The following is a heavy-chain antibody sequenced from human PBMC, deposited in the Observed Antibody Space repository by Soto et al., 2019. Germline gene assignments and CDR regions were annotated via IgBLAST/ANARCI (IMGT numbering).Heavy chain of an antibody. J-gene: IGHJ6*02. CDR3: ARLGEDSSGWYPAGGDYYYGMDV. CDR2: TYYRSKWYN. Sequence: SQTLSLTCAISGDSVSSNSAAWSWIRQSPSRGLEWLGRTYYRSKWYNDYAVSVKSRITINPDTSKNQFSLQLNSVTPEDTAVYYCARLGEDSSGWYPAGGDYYYGMDVWGQGTTVTVSS. V-gene: IGHV6-1*01. D-gene: IGHD6-19*01. CDR1: GDSVSSNSAA.